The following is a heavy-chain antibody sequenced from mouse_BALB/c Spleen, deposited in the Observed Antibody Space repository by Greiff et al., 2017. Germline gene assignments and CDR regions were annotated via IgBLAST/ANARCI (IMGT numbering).Heavy chain of an antibody. Sequence: EVHLVESGGGLVKPGGSLKLSCAASGFTFSSYTMSWVRQTPEKRLEWVATISSGGGNTYYPDSVKGRFTISRDNAKNNLYLQMSSLRSEDTALYYCARYWMITTSPWFAYWGQGTLVTVSA. CDR1: GFTFSSYT. J-gene: IGHJ3*01. D-gene: IGHD2-4*01. CDR3: ARYWMITTSPWFAY. CDR2: ISSGGGNT. V-gene: IGHV5-9*03.